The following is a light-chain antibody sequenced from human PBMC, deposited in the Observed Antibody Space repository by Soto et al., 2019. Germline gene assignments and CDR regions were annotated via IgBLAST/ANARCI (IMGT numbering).Light chain of an antibody. Sequence: IQMTQSQSSLSASVGDIVTITCRAIQSISSYVNWYQQKPGNAPKLLIYKASSLESGVPSTFSGSGFGTEFTLTISSLQPDDVATYYCQQYDHFPWTFGQGTKVDIK. CDR2: KAS. CDR3: QQYDHFPWT. CDR1: QSISSY. V-gene: IGKV1-5*03. J-gene: IGKJ1*01.